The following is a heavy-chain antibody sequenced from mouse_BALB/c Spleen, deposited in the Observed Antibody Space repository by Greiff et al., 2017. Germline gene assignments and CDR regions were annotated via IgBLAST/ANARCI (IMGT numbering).Heavy chain of an antibody. J-gene: IGHJ1*01. D-gene: IGHD2-12*01. Sequence: EVKLMESGGGLVKPGGSLKLSCAASGFTFSSYAMSWVRQTPEKRLEWVATISSGGSYTYYPDSVKGRFTISRDNAKNTLYLQMSSLRSEDTAMYYCARGTYSHEGYFDVWGAGTTVTVSS. CDR3: ARGTYSHEGYFDV. CDR2: ISSGGSYT. CDR1: GFTFSSYA. V-gene: IGHV5-9-3*01.